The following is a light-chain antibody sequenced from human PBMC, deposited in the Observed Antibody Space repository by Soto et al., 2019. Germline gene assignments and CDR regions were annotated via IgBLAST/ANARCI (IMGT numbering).Light chain of an antibody. CDR3: QQYGSSPLT. CDR1: QSVRSNY. Sequence: ESVLMQSPGTLSLSQGERATLSCRASQSVRSNYLAWYQQKPGQAPRFLMYDASSRATGIPDRFSGSGSGTDFTLTISRLEPEDFAVYYCQQYGSSPLTFGGGTKVDIK. V-gene: IGKV3-20*01. J-gene: IGKJ4*01. CDR2: DAS.